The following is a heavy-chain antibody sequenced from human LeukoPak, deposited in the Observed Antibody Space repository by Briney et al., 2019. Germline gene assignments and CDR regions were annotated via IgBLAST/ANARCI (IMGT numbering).Heavy chain of an antibody. CDR2: ISSSSSYI. CDR1: GFTFSSYS. J-gene: IGHJ6*03. CDR3: ASNPVEMATMFQYYMGV. D-gene: IGHD5-24*01. Sequence: PGGSLRLSCAASGFTFSSYSMNWVRQAPGKGLEWVSSISSSSSYIYYADSVKGRFTISRDNAKNSLYLQMNSLRAEDTAVYYCASNPVEMATMFQYYMGVWGKGTTVTISS. V-gene: IGHV3-21*01.